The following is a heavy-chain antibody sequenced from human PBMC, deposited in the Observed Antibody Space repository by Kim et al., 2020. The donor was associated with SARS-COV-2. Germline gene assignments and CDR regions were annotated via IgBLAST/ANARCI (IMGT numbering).Heavy chain of an antibody. V-gene: IGHV4-34*01. Sequence: SETLSLTCAVYGGSFSGYYWSWIRQPPGKGLEWIGEINHSGSTNYIPSLKSRVTISVDTSKNQFSLKLSSVTAADTAVYYCARGNIVVVPAAEYWFDPWG. CDR1: GGSFSGYY. J-gene: IGHJ5*02. CDR2: INHSGST. D-gene: IGHD2-2*01. CDR3: ARGNIVVVPAAEYWFDP.